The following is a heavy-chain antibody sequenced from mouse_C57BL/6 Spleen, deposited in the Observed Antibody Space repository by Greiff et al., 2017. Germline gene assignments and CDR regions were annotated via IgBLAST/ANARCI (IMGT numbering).Heavy chain of an antibody. D-gene: IGHD3-2*02. CDR2: IDPETGGT. CDR1: GYTFTDYE. V-gene: IGHV1-15*01. J-gene: IGHJ2*01. CDR3: TTRQLRLYFDY. Sequence: QVQLKESGAELVRPGASVTLSCKSSGYTFTDYEMHWVKQTPVHGLEWIGAIDPETGGTAYNQKFKGKAILTADKSSSTAYMELRSLTSEDSAVYYCTTRQLRLYFDYWGQGTTLTVSS.